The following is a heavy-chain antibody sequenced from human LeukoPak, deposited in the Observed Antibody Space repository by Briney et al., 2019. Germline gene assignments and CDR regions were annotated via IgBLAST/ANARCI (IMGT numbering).Heavy chain of an antibody. V-gene: IGHV1-69*01. CDR1: GGTFSSYA. CDR3: ARVGSLMATRNYGMDV. Sequence: SVKVSCKASGGTFSSYAISWVRQAPGQGLEWMGGVIPIFGTANYAQKVQGRVTITADESTSTAYIELSSLRSEDTAVYYCARVGSLMATRNYGMDVWGQGTTVTVSS. CDR2: VIPIFGTA. D-gene: IGHD5-24*01. J-gene: IGHJ6*02.